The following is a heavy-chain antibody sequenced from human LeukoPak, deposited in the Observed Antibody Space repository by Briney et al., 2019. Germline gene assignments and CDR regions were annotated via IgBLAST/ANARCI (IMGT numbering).Heavy chain of an antibody. V-gene: IGHV3-11*04. CDR1: GFTFSDYY. Sequence: PGGSLRLSCAASGFTFSDYYMSWLRQAPGKGLEWVSYISSSGSTIYYADSVKGRFTISRDNAKNSLYLQMNSLRAEDTAVYYCASIPCGGDCLDYWGQGTLVTVSS. J-gene: IGHJ4*02. D-gene: IGHD2-21*02. CDR2: ISSSGSTI. CDR3: ASIPCGGDCLDY.